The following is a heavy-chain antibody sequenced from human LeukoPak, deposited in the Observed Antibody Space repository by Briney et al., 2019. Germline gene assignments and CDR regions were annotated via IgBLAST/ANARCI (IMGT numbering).Heavy chain of an antibody. Sequence: GGSLRLSCAASGFTVSSNYMSWVRQAPGKGRDWVSFISSAGNTYYADFVKGRFTISRHNSKNTLYLQMNSLRAEDTAVYYCARASRYGGSCRCFDPWGQGTLVTVSS. CDR1: GFTVSSNY. V-gene: IGHV3-53*04. D-gene: IGHD5-12*01. J-gene: IGHJ5*02. CDR2: ISSAGNT. CDR3: ARASRYGGSCRCFDP.